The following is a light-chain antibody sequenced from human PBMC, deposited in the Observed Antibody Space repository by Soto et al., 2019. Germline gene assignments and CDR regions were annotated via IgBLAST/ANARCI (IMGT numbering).Light chain of an antibody. CDR1: QSVSSSY. J-gene: IGKJ5*01. CDR3: QQHGISHIT. V-gene: IGKV3-20*01. Sequence: EIVLTQCPATLSLSPGERATLSCRASQSVSSSYLAWYQQKPGQAPRLLIYGASSRATGIPDRFSGSGSGTDFTLTISRLEPEDFAVYYRQQHGISHITFGQGTRLEIK. CDR2: GAS.